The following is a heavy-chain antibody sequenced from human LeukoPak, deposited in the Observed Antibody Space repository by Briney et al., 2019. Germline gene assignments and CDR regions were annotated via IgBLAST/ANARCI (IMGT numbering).Heavy chain of an antibody. CDR2: MNPNSGNT. J-gene: IGHJ6*02. D-gene: IGHD3-3*01. V-gene: IGHV1-8*01. CDR3: ARVLGSEEIRFLEWLSNPNHYYYYGMDV. Sequence: ASVKVSCKASGYTFTSYDIDWVRQATGQGLEWMGWMNPNSGNTGYAQKFQGRVTMTRNTSISTAYMELSSLRSEDTAVYYCARVLGSEEIRFLEWLSNPNHYYYYGMDVWGQGTTVTVSS. CDR1: GYTFTSYD.